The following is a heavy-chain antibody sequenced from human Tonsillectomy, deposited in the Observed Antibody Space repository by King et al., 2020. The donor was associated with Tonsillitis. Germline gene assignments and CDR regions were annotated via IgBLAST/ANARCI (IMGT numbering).Heavy chain of an antibody. CDR3: ARIHGSSARYDAFEI. CDR2: MNPNSGNT. D-gene: IGHD6-6*01. CDR1: GYTFTSSD. V-gene: IGHV1-8*01. Sequence: VQLVESGAEVKKPGASVKVSCTASGYTFTSSDINWVRQATGQGLEWMGWMNPNSGNTGYAQKFQGRVTMTRNTSISTAYMELGSLRSEDTAVYYCARIHGSSARYDAFEIWGQGTMVTVSS. J-gene: IGHJ3*02.